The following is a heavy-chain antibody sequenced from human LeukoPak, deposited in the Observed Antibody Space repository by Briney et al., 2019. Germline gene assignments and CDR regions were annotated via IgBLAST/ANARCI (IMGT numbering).Heavy chain of an antibody. Sequence: SETLSLTCAVYGGSFSGYYWSWIRQPPGKGLEWIGEINHSGSTNYNPSLTSRVTISVDTSKNQFSLKLSSVTAADTAVYYCAREPIVVGPAATYPRAVYYYYGMDVWGQGTTVTVSS. CDR2: INHSGST. V-gene: IGHV4-34*01. D-gene: IGHD2-2*01. CDR3: AREPIVVGPAATYPRAVYYYYGMDV. CDR1: GGSFSGYY. J-gene: IGHJ6*02.